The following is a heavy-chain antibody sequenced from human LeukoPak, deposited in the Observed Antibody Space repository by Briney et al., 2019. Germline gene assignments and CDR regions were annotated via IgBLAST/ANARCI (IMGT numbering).Heavy chain of an antibody. J-gene: IGHJ4*02. Sequence: TGGSLRLSCAASGSTFSSYAMDWVRQAPGKGLEWVSSVSSSSTNKFYADSVKGRFTISRDDAKNSLYLQMNSLRAEDTAVYYCAIPRFLEWLLLDYWGQGTLVTVSS. CDR1: GSTFSSYA. CDR3: AIPRFLEWLLLDY. CDR2: VSSSSTNK. D-gene: IGHD3-3*01. V-gene: IGHV3-21*01.